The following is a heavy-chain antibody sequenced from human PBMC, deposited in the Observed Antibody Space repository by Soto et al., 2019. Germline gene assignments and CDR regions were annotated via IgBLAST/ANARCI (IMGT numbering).Heavy chain of an antibody. V-gene: IGHV1-18*01. CDR3: ARDQNSDILTGAHTGFAP. Sequence: QVQLVQSGAEVKKPGASVKVSCKASGYTFTSYGISWVRQAPGQGLEGMGWISAYNGNTNYAQKLQGRVTMTTDTSTLTAYRELRSLRSDDTAVYYCARDQNSDILTGAHTGFAPWVQGTLVTVSS. J-gene: IGHJ5*02. CDR2: ISAYNGNT. D-gene: IGHD3-9*01. CDR1: GYTFTSYG.